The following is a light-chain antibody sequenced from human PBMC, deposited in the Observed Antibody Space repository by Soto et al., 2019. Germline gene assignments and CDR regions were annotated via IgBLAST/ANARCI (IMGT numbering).Light chain of an antibody. CDR1: QTISGTS. Sequence: EIVLAQSPGIVSLSPGERATLSCRASQTISGTSLAWYQQKPGQAPRLLIYGASSRATGIPDRFTGSGSATDFTLTISRLEPEDFAMYYCQQHGSSPITFGQGTRLEIK. CDR3: QQHGSSPIT. V-gene: IGKV3-20*01. J-gene: IGKJ5*01. CDR2: GAS.